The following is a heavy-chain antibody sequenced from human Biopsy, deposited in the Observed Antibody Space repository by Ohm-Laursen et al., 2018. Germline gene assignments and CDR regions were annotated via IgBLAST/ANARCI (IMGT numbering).Heavy chain of an antibody. CDR2: IYTIGDT. V-gene: IGHV4-4*07. D-gene: IGHD3-3*01. CDR3: AREDEGLLRALDL. CDR1: GASITGYF. Sequence: GTLSLTCTVSGASITGYFWTWVRQPAGKGLEWIGHIYTIGDTTYNPSLESRVTMSLDTSKNQFSLKMTSLTAADTAVYFCAREDEGLLRALDLWGQGTMVTVSS. J-gene: IGHJ3*01.